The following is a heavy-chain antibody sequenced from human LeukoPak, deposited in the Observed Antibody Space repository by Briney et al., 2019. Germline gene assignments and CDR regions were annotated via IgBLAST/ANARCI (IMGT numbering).Heavy chain of an antibody. J-gene: IGHJ3*02. Sequence: PGGSLRLSCAASGFTFSDYYMTWIRRAPGKGLEWVSYISSSGSTIYYADSVKGRFTISRDNAKNSLYLQMNSLRAEDTAVYYCARELPVAGAFDIWGQGTMVTVSS. CDR1: GFTFSDYY. CDR2: ISSSGSTI. V-gene: IGHV3-11*01. CDR3: ARELPVAGAFDI. D-gene: IGHD6-19*01.